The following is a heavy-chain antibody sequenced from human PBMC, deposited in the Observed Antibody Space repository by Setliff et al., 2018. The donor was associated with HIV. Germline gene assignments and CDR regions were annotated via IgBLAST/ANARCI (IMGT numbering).Heavy chain of an antibody. V-gene: IGHV1-46*01. D-gene: IGHD3-22*01. CDR3: ARERPGYGNYPDY. Sequence: ASVKVSCKTSGYISTSQYVHWVRQAPGQGLEWVGLINPNSGNTRYAQTFQDRVAMTRDTSTSTVYLELSRLRLDDTAMYYCARERPGYGNYPDYWGQGRLVTVSS. CDR2: INPNSGNT. CDR1: GYISTSQY. J-gene: IGHJ4*02.